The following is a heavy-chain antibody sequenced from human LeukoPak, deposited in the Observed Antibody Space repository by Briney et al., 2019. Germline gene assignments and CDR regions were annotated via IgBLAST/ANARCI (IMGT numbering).Heavy chain of an antibody. CDR2: ISGSGGST. CDR1: GFTFSSYA. V-gene: IGHV3-23*01. CDR3: AKDSLAGGATTGFDY. Sequence: GGSLRLSCAASGFTFSSYAMSWVRQAPGKGLEWVSAISGSGGSTYYADSVKGRFTISRDNSKNTLYLQMNSLRAEDTAVYYCAKDSLAGGATTGFDYWGQGTLVTVSS. J-gene: IGHJ4*02. D-gene: IGHD1-26*01.